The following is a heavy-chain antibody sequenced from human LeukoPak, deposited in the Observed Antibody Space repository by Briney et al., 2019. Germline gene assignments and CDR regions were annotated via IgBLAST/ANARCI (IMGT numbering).Heavy chain of an antibody. CDR3: ARGGGGPSPTLDY. J-gene: IGHJ4*02. V-gene: IGHV3-53*01. CDR2: IYSGGST. Sequence: GGSLRLSCVASGFTVSGNYMSWVRQAPGKGLEWVSVIYSGGSTYYADSVKGRFTISGDNSRNTLYLQMNSLRAEDTAVYYCARGGGGPSPTLDYWGQGTLVTVSS. CDR1: GFTVSGNY. D-gene: IGHD2-15*01.